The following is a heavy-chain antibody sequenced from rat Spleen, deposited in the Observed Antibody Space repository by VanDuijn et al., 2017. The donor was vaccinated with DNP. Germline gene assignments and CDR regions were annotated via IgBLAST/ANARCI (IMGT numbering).Heavy chain of an antibody. J-gene: IGHJ2*01. CDR2: ISTGGGTL. CDR1: GFTFNDYG. CDR3: TTGVG. D-gene: IGHD1-1*01. Sequence: EVQLVESGGGLVQPGGSLKLSCAASGFTFNDYGMAWVRQAPTKGLEWVASISTGGGTLYYRDSVKGRFAISRDNTKSTLYLQMDSLRSEDTATYYCTTGVGWGQGVMVTVSS. V-gene: IGHV5-27*01.